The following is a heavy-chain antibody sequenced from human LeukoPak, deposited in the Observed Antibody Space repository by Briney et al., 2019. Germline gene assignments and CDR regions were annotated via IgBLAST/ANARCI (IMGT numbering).Heavy chain of an antibody. D-gene: IGHD1-26*01. CDR1: GFTVSSNY. J-gene: IGHJ6*02. V-gene: IGHV3-66*01. CDR2: IYSGGST. Sequence: GGSLRLSCAASGFTVSSNYMSWVRQAPGKGLEWVSVIYSGGSTYYADSVKGRFTISRDNSKNTLYLQMNSLRAEDTAVYYCARDGPSSFYYYYYGMDVWGRGTTVTVSS. CDR3: ARDGPSSFYYYYYGMDV.